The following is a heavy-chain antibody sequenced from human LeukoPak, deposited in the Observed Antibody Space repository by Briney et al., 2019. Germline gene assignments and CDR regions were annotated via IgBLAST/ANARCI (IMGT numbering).Heavy chain of an antibody. CDR3: ARVLIRTGIVDY. J-gene: IGHJ4*02. Sequence: PLETLSLTCAVYGGSFSGYYWSWIRQPPGKGLEWIGEINHSGSTNYNPSLKSRVTISVDTSKNQFSLKLSSVTAADTAVCYCARVLIRTGIVDYWGQGTLVTVSS. D-gene: IGHD1-1*01. V-gene: IGHV4-34*01. CDR1: GGSFSGYY. CDR2: INHSGST.